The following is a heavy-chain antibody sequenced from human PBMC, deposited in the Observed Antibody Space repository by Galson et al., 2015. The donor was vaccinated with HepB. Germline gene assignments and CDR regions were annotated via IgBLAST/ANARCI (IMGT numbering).Heavy chain of an antibody. D-gene: IGHD6-19*01. CDR1: GFTFSSYW. J-gene: IGHJ4*02. CDR3: ARDLGGAIAVAGSYFDY. CDR2: IKQDGSER. V-gene: IGHV3-7*05. Sequence: SLRLSCAASGFTFSSYWMSWVRQAPGKGLEWVANIKQDGSERYYVDSVKGRFTISRDNAKNSLYLQMNSLRAEDTAVYYCARDLGGAIAVAGSYFDYWGQGTLVTVSS.